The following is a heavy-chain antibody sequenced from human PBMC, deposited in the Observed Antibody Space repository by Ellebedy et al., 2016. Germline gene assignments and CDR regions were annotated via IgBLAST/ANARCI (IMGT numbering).Heavy chain of an antibody. CDR2: ISAYNGNT. J-gene: IGHJ4*02. Sequence: ASVKVSCXASGYTFTSYGISWVRRAPGQGLEWMGWISAYNGNTNYAQKLQGRVTMTTDTSTSTAYMELRSLRSDDTAVYYCARVSYGTIVVVITPDYWGQGTLITVSS. CDR1: GYTFTSYG. CDR3: ARVSYGTIVVVITPDY. V-gene: IGHV1-18*01. D-gene: IGHD3-22*01.